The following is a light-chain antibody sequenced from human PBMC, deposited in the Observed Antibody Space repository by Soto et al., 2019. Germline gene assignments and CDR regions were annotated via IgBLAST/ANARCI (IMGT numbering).Light chain of an antibody. CDR1: RSVGTN. Sequence: EIVLTQSPATLSLSPGERATLSCRASRSVGTNLAWYQKKPGQAPGLLIYAASTRAPGIPARFSGSGSGTDFPLNSSSLEPEDFAVYSCQQHADWPLTFGGGTKVEIK. J-gene: IGKJ4*01. V-gene: IGKV3-11*01. CDR3: QQHADWPLT. CDR2: AAS.